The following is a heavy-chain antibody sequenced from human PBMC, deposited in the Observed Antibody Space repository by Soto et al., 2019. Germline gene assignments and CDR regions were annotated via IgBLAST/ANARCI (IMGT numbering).Heavy chain of an antibody. D-gene: IGHD6-13*01. Sequence: LRLSCAASGFTFSSYGMHWVRQAPGKGLEWVAVISYDGSNKYYADSVKGRFTISRDNSKNTLYLQMNSLRAEDTAVYYCAKDPSITAAGTDAFDIWGQGTMVTVSS. CDR3: AKDPSITAAGTDAFDI. CDR2: ISYDGSNK. J-gene: IGHJ3*02. V-gene: IGHV3-30*18. CDR1: GFTFSSYG.